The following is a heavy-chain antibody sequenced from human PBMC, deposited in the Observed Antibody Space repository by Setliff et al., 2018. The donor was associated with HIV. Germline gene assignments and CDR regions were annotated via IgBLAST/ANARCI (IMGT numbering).Heavy chain of an antibody. V-gene: IGHV7-4-1*02. CDR2: INTNTGNP. CDR1: GYTFNNYA. D-gene: IGHD3-3*01. Sequence: RASVKVSCKASGYTFNNYAMNWVRQAPGQGLELMGWINTNTGNPTYAQGFTGRFVFSLDTSVSTAYLQISSLKAEDTAVYFCARDLKRPNSNFWGGYPIPFDSWGQGTLVTVS. J-gene: IGHJ4*02. CDR3: ARDLKRPNSNFWGGYPIPFDS.